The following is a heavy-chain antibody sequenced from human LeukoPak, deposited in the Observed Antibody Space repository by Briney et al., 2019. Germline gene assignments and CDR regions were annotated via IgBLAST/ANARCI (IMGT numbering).Heavy chain of an antibody. J-gene: IGHJ4*02. V-gene: IGHV3-30*02. Sequence: GGSLRLSCAVSGLTFSSYGMHWVRQAPGKGLEWVAFIWYDGSNKYYADSVKGRFAISRDNSKNTLYLQMNSLRAEDTAVYYCAMGLQGVRGDFGYWGQGTLVTVSS. CDR1: GLTFSSYG. CDR3: AMGLQGVRGDFGY. D-gene: IGHD3-16*01. CDR2: IWYDGSNK.